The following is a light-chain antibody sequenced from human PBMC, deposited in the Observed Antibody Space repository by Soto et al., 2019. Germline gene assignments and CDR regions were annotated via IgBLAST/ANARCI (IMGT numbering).Light chain of an antibody. J-gene: IGLJ1*01. CDR2: EGS. V-gene: IGLV2-23*01. Sequence: QSVLTQPASVSGSPGQSITISCTGTSRDVGSCNLVSWYQHHPGKAPKFMIYEGSKRPSGVSNRFSGSKSGNTASLTISGLQAEDEADYYCCSSAGSSTYVFGTGTKVTVL. CDR3: CSSAGSSTYV. CDR1: SRDVGSCNL.